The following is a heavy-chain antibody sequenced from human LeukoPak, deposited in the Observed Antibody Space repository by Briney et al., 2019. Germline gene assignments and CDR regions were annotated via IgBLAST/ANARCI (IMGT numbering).Heavy chain of an antibody. Sequence: GGSLRLSCAASAFTFSSYWMSWVRQAPGKGLEWVANIKQDGSEKYYVDSVKGRFTISRDNAKNSLYLQLNSLRAEDTAVYYCARTVVVPAAIVGAFDYYYGMDVWGQGTTVTVSS. D-gene: IGHD2-2*01. CDR3: ARTVVVPAAIVGAFDYYYGMDV. J-gene: IGHJ6*02. V-gene: IGHV3-7*01. CDR1: AFTFSSYW. CDR2: IKQDGSEK.